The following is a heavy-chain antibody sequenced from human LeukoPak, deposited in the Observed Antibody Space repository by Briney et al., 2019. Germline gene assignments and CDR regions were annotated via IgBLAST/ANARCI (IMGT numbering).Heavy chain of an antibody. CDR3: ARLNDYGDLIDY. V-gene: IGHV3-30*03. CDR1: GFTFSSYG. Sequence: PGGSLRLSCAASGFTFSSYGMHWVRQAPGKGLEWVAVISYDGSNKYYADSVKGRFTISRDNSKNTLYLQMNSLRAEDTAVYYCARLNDYGDLIDYWGQGTLVTVSS. CDR2: ISYDGSNK. D-gene: IGHD4-17*01. J-gene: IGHJ4*02.